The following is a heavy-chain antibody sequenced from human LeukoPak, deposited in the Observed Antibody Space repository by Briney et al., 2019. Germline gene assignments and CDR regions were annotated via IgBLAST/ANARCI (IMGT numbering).Heavy chain of an antibody. Sequence: GGSLRLSCAASGFTFSSYAMSWVRQAPGKGLEWVSAISGSGGSTYYADSVKGRFTISRDNSKNTLYLQMNSLRAEDTAVYYCALPGYRSSTRCYGGFDYWGQGTLVTVSS. J-gene: IGHJ4*02. CDR3: ALPGYRSSTRCYGGFDY. D-gene: IGHD2-2*01. CDR2: ISGSGGST. CDR1: GFTFSSYA. V-gene: IGHV3-23*01.